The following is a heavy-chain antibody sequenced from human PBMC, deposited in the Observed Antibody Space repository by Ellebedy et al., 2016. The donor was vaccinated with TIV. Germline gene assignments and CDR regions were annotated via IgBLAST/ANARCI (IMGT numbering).Heavy chain of an antibody. D-gene: IGHD7-27*01. CDR1: GGTFGSYA. V-gene: IGHV1-69*13. CDR2: IIPIFGTA. CDR3: AREMGHWGRRAFDY. Sequence: AASVKVSCKASGGTFGSYAISWVRQAPGQGLEWMGGIIPIFGTANYAQKFQGRVTITADESTSTAYMELSSLRSEDTAVYYCAREMGHWGRRAFDYWGQGTLVTVSS. J-gene: IGHJ4*02.